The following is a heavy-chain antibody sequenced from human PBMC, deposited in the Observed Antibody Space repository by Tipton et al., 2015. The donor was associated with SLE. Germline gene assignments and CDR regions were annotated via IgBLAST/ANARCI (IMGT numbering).Heavy chain of an antibody. CDR1: GGSISSYY. Sequence: TLSLTCTVSGGSISSYYWSWIRQPAGKGLEWIGRIYTSGSTNYNPSLKSRVTISVDTSKNQFSLKLSSVTAADTAVYYCARHGDQGGSYYNWFDPWGQGTLVTVSS. V-gene: IGHV4-4*07. CDR3: ARHGDQGGSYYNWFDP. J-gene: IGHJ5*02. CDR2: IYTSGST. D-gene: IGHD1-26*01.